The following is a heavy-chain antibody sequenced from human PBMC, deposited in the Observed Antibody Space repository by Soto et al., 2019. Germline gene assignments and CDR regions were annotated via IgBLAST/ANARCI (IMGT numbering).Heavy chain of an antibody. CDR1: GGTFSSYA. CDR3: ARAPLKYCGGDCSRWYFDY. Sequence: SVKVSCKASGGTFSSYAISWVRQAPGQGLEWMGGINPIFGTANYAQKFQGRVSITADESTSTAYMELSSLRSEDTAVYYCARAPLKYCGGDCSRWYFDYWGQGTLVTVSS. CDR2: INPIFGTA. D-gene: IGHD2-21*02. J-gene: IGHJ4*02. V-gene: IGHV1-69*13.